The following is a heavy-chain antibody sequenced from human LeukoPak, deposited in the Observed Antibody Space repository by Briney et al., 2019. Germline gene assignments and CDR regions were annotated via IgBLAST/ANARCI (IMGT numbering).Heavy chain of an antibody. CDR3: ARDPSVRGDACCFNP. CDR1: GYTFTGYW. J-gene: IGHJ5*02. CDR2: ISPSGGST. V-gene: IGHV1-46*01. Sequence: ASVKVSCKAFGYTFTGYWMHWVRQAPGQGPEWMGVISPSGGSTIYAQKFKGRVTLTRDMSTSTDYLELSSLRAEDTAVYYCARDPSVRGDACCFNPWGQGTLVTVSS. D-gene: IGHD4-17*01.